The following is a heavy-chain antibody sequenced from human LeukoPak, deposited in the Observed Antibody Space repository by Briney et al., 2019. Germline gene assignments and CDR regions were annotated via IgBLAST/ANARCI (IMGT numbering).Heavy chain of an antibody. V-gene: IGHV3-74*01. J-gene: IGHJ4*02. D-gene: IGHD3-22*01. CDR2: INSDGSST. CDR3: ASGDSSGYYYFDY. Sequence: GGSLRLSCAASGFIFGSHWMHWVRQAPGKGLVWVSRINSDGSSTTYADSVKGRFTISRDNAKNTLYLQMNSLRGEDTAVYYCASGDSSGYYYFDYWGQGTLVTVPS. CDR1: GFIFGSHW.